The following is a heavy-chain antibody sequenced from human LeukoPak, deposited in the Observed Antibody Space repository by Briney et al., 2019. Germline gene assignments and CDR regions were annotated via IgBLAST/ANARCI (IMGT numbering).Heavy chain of an antibody. J-gene: IGHJ6*04. CDR1: GFTFSDYY. D-gene: IGHD6-19*01. V-gene: IGHV3-11*01. CDR2: ISSSGSTI. Sequence: GGSLRLSCAASGFTFSDYYMSWIRQAPGKGLEWVSYISSSGSTIYYADSVKGRFTISRDNAKNSLYLQMNSLRAEDTAVYYCARDSAVAGIYYYYGMDVWGKGTTVTVSS. CDR3: ARDSAVAGIYYYYGMDV.